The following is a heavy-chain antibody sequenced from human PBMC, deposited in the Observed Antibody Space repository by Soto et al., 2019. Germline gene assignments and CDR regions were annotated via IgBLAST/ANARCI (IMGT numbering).Heavy chain of an antibody. CDR1: GFTFSSYA. CDR2: ISYDGSNK. J-gene: IGHJ3*02. CDR3: ARDLVDPDYGSGSHGAFDI. Sequence: PGGSLRLSCAASGFTFSSYAMHWVRQAPGKGLEWVAVISYDGSNKYYADSVKGRFTISRDNSKNTLYLQMNSLRAEDTAVYYCARDLVDPDYGSGSHGAFDIWGQGTMVTVSS. D-gene: IGHD3-10*01. V-gene: IGHV3-30*14.